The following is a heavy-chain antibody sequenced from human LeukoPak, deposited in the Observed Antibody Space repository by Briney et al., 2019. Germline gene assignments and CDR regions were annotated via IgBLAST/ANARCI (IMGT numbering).Heavy chain of an antibody. Sequence: GGSLRLSCAASGFTFSSYAMSWVRQAPGKGLEWVSAISGSGGSTYYADSVKGPFTISRDNSKNTLYLQMNSLRAEDTAVYYCAKDLSGWGYYYYGMDVWGQGTTVTVSS. CDR1: GFTFSSYA. V-gene: IGHV3-23*01. D-gene: IGHD6-19*01. CDR3: AKDLSGWGYYYYGMDV. J-gene: IGHJ6*02. CDR2: ISGSGGST.